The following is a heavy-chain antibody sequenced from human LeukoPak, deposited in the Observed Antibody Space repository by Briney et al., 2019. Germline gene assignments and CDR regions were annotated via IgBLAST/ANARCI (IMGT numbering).Heavy chain of an antibody. CDR2: IIPILGIA. V-gene: IGHV1-69*04. Sequence: ASVKVSCKASGGTFSSYAISWVRQAPGQGLEWMGRIIPILGIANYAQKFQGRVTITADKSTSTAYMELSSLRSEDTAVYYCARSTVTQGYDAFDIWGQGTMVTVSS. CDR3: ARSTVTQGYDAFDI. CDR1: GGTFSSYA. D-gene: IGHD4-17*01. J-gene: IGHJ3*02.